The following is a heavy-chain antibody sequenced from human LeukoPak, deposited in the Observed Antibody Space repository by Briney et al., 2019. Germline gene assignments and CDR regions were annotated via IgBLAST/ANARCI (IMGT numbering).Heavy chain of an antibody. CDR3: ASGVVATIINY. D-gene: IGHD5-12*01. Sequence: PSETLSLTCTVSGGSISSYYWSWIRQPPGKGLEWIGYIYYSGSTNYNPSLKSRVTISVDTSKNQFSLKLSSVTAADTAVYYCASGVVATIINYWGQGTLVTVSS. CDR1: GGSISSYY. J-gene: IGHJ4*02. CDR2: IYYSGST. V-gene: IGHV4-59*01.